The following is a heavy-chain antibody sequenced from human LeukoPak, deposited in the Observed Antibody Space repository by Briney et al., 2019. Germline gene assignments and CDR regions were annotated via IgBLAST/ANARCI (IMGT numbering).Heavy chain of an antibody. CDR3: ARHGWHAWYFDL. D-gene: IGHD6-19*01. J-gene: IGHJ2*01. Sequence: PSETLSLTCVVYGESFSGYSWSWIRQPPGKGLEWIGEINQRRNTNYNPSLKSRVTISIDTSKNQCSLKLSSVTAADTAVYYCARHGWHAWYFDLWGRGTLVTVSS. CDR1: GESFSGYS. V-gene: IGHV4-34*01. CDR2: INQRRNT.